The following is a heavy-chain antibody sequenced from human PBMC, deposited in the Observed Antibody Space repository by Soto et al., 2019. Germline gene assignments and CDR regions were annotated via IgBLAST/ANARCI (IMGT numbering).Heavy chain of an antibody. V-gene: IGHV3-30*03. CDR2: ISYDGSNK. D-gene: IGHD6-6*01. Sequence: QVQLVESGGGVVQPGRSLRLSCAASGFTFSSYGMHWVRQAPGKGLEWVAVISYDGSNKYYADSVKGRFTISRDNSKNTXXLQMNSLRAEDTAVYYCASIEYSSPHDYYYYGMDVWGQGTTVTVSS. J-gene: IGHJ6*02. CDR3: ASIEYSSPHDYYYYGMDV. CDR1: GFTFSSYG.